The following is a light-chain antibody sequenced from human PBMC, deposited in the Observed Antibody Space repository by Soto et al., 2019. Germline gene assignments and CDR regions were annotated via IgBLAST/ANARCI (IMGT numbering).Light chain of an antibody. V-gene: IGLV2-14*01. Sequence: QSALTQPASVSGSPGQSITISCTGTSSDVGGHNYVSWYQQHPGIAPKLMISEVSNRPSGVSNRFSGSKSGNTASLTISGLQAEDEADYYCSSYTTSSTLVFGVGTKVTVL. CDR3: SSYTTSSTLV. CDR2: EVS. CDR1: SSDVGGHNY. J-gene: IGLJ2*01.